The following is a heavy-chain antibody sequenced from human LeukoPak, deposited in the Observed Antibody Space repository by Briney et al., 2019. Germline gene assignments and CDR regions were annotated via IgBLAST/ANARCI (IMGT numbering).Heavy chain of an antibody. CDR2: IRAYNGNT. J-gene: IGHJ4*02. CDR3: ARGRGYSGYDYFDY. CDR1: GYTFSSHG. V-gene: IGHV1-18*01. D-gene: IGHD5-12*01. Sequence: ASVKVSCKASGYTFSSHGISRVRQAPGQGLEWMGWIRAYNGNTNYAQKFQGRVTMTTDAPTSTAYMELRSLRSEDTAVYYCARGRGYSGYDYFDYWGQGTLVTVSS.